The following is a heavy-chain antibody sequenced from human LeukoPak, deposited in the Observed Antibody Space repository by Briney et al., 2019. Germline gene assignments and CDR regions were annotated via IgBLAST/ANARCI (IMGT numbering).Heavy chain of an antibody. CDR3: ARDSLSGAAAGEVDY. CDR1: GYTFTGYY. CDR2: INPNSGGT. D-gene: IGHD6-13*01. V-gene: IGHV1-2*02. Sequence: GASVKVSCKASGYTFTGYYMHWVRQAPGQGLEWMWWINPNSGGTNYAQKFQGRVTMTRDTSISTAYMELSRLRSDDTDVYSCARDSLSGAAAGEVDYWGQGTLVTVSS. J-gene: IGHJ4*02.